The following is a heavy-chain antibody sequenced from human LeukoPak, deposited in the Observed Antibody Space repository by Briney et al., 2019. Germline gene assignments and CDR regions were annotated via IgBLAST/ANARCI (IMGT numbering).Heavy chain of an antibody. CDR3: AKDLRGGEQWLLSSYFDY. CDR1: GFTFSDYY. V-gene: IGHV3-11*01. Sequence: GGSLRLSCAASGFTFSDYYMSWIRQAPGKGLEWVSYISSSGSTIYYADSVKGRFTISRDNAKNSLYLQMNSLRAEDTAVYYCAKDLRGGEQWLLSSYFDYGGRGPRVTAS. CDR2: ISSSGSTI. J-gene: IGHJ4*02. D-gene: IGHD3-3*01.